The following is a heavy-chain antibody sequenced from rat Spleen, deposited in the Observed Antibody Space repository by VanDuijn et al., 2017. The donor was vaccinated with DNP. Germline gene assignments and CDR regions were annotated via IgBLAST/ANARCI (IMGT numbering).Heavy chain of an antibody. J-gene: IGHJ3*01. CDR2: INGSGSTT. D-gene: IGHD1-6*01. CDR3: ARQRVMYTTATGFAY. V-gene: IGHV5-25*01. Sequence: EVQLVESGGGLVQAGRSLKLSCAASGFTFSNYYMAWVRQAPKKGLEWVAFINGSGSTTSYPDSVKGRFTISRDNAKSCLYLHMNSLKSEDTATYYCARQRVMYTTATGFAYWGQGTLVTVSS. CDR1: GFTFSNYY.